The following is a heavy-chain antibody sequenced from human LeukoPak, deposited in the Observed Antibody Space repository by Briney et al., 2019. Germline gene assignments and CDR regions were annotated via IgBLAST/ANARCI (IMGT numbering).Heavy chain of an antibody. CDR2: IWSDGSSK. Sequence: PGRSLILSCAASGFTFSSYGMHWVRQAPGKGLEWVAVIWSDGSSKHYADSVKGRFIISRDNSKNTLYLQMSSLRAEDTALYYCARGQPPSYYDMDVWGQGTTVTVSS. J-gene: IGHJ6*02. CDR3: ARGQPPSYYDMDV. CDR1: GFTFSSYG. D-gene: IGHD6-13*01. V-gene: IGHV3-33*01.